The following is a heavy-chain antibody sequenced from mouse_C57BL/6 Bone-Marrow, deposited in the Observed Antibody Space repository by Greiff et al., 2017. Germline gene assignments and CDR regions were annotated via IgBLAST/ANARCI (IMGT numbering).Heavy chain of an antibody. CDR2: IDPETGGT. D-gene: IGHD2-4*01. CDR1: GYTFTDYE. CDR3: TDDYDNY. V-gene: IGHV1-15*01. Sequence: LVESGAELVRPGASVTLSCKASGYTFTDYEMHWVKQTPMHGLEWIGAIDPETGGTAYNQKFKGKAILTADKSSSTAYMELRSLTSEDSAVYYCTDDYDNYWGQGTTLTVSS. J-gene: IGHJ2*01.